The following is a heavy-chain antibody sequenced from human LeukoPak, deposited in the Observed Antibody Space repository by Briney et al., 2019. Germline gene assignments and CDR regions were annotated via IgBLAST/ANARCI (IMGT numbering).Heavy chain of an antibody. D-gene: IGHD6-13*01. CDR2: IYYSGST. CDR1: GDSISSSSYY. V-gene: IGHV4-39*01. J-gene: IGHJ5*02. CDR3: ARQRGMAAGTLYNWFDP. Sequence: SETLSLTCTVSGDSISSSSYYWGWIRQPPGKGLEWIGTIYYSGSTYYNPSLKSRVTISVDTSKNQFSLKLSSVTAADTAVYYCARQRGMAAGTLYNWFDPWGQGTLVTVSS.